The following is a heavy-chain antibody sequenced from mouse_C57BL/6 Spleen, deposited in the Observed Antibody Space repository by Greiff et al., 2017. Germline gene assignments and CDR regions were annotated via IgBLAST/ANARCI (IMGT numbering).Heavy chain of an antibody. Sequence: QVHVKQSGAELVRPGASVTLSCKASGYTFTDYEMHWVKQTPVHGLEWIGAIDPETGGTAYNQKFKGKAILTADKSSSTAYMELRSLTSEDSAVYYCTPYGSSLFDYWGQGTTLTVSS. J-gene: IGHJ2*01. CDR2: IDPETGGT. D-gene: IGHD1-1*01. CDR3: TPYGSSLFDY. CDR1: GYTFTDYE. V-gene: IGHV1-15*01.